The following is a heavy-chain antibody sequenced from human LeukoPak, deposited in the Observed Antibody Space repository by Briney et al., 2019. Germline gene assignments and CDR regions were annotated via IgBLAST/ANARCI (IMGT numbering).Heavy chain of an antibody. CDR3: TRGHTMYY. CDR2: ISHHSRNT. J-gene: IGHJ4*02. Sequence: SVKVSCKASGYTFNNYLMSWVRQAPGKGLEWVGCISHHSRNTHYAEKAQERVTMTTDTSTATVYMELRSLRPDDTAVYFCTRGHTMYYWGQGTPVTVSS. D-gene: IGHD3-10*02. V-gene: IGHV1-18*01. CDR1: GYTFNNYL.